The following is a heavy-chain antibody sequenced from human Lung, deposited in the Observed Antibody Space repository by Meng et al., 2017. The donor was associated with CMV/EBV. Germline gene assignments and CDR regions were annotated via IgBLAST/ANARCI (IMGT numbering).Heavy chain of an antibody. CDR1: GGSISSSYW. CDR2: MYHSGTT. CDR3: ATQESRDGHNPY. V-gene: IGHV4-4*02. Sequence: QREESGPGLWNPSGTRSLTCVVSGGSISSSYWWTWVRQSPGKGLEWIGDMYHSGTTNYNPSLKSRVTISMGKSNNQLSLKLNSVTAADTAVYYCATQESRDGHNPYWGQGTLVTVSS. D-gene: IGHD5-24*01. J-gene: IGHJ4*02.